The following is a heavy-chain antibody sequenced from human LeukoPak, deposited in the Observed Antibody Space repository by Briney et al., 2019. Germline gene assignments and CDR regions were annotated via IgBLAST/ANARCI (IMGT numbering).Heavy chain of an antibody. CDR1: GFTFRDYA. CDR2: ISGYNDNT. CDR3: ARVHRPYNIGLMDY. Sequence: ASVRVSCKTSGFTFRDYAIGWVRHVPGQGLEWMGWISGYNDNTNFAQRLQDRVSMATDTSTDTAYMTLRSLRSDDTAVYFCARVHRPYNIGLMDYWGQGTQITVSS. J-gene: IGHJ4*02. V-gene: IGHV1-18*01. D-gene: IGHD6-25*01.